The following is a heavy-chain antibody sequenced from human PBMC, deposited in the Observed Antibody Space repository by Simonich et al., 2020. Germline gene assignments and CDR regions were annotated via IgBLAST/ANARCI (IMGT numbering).Heavy chain of an antibody. V-gene: IGHV1-2*02. CDR2: INPNSGGT. J-gene: IGHJ1*01. Sequence: QVQLVQSGAEVKKPGASVKVSCKASGYTFTGYYMHWVRQAPGQGLEWREWINPNSGGTNDAQKFQGRVTMTRDTSISTAYMELSRLRSDDTAVYYCARSHIAAAGTGYFQHWGQGTLVTVSS. D-gene: IGHD6-13*01. CDR3: ARSHIAAAGTGYFQH. CDR1: GYTFTGYY.